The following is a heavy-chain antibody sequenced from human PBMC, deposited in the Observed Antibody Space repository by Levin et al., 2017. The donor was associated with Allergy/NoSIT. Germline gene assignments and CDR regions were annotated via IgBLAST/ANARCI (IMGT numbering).Heavy chain of an antibody. Sequence: GGSLRLSCTASGFSFGDYAMSWFRQAPGMGLEWVGFIRGKAYGGTTEYAASVKGRFTISRDDSKSIAYLQMNSLKTEDTAVYYCTTNVRSPDYWGQGTLVTVSS. V-gene: IGHV3-49*03. D-gene: IGHD2-15*01. CDR3: TTNVRSPDY. J-gene: IGHJ4*02. CDR1: GFSFGDYA. CDR2: IRGKAYGGTT.